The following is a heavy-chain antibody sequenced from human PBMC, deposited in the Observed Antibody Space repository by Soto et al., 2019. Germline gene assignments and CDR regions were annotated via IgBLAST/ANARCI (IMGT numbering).Heavy chain of an antibody. J-gene: IGHJ5*02. V-gene: IGHV1-3*01. CDR2: INAGNGNT. Sequence: SAKASSEDSRYRFNSYSMYWLHQAPGQRLEWMGWINAGNGNTKYSQKFQGRVTITRDTFASTAYMELSSLRSEDTAVYYCARHPHWLRGSGSYLRLSWFDPWGQGTLVTVSS. D-gene: IGHD3-10*01. CDR1: RYRFNSYS. CDR3: ARHPHWLRGSGSYLRLSWFDP.